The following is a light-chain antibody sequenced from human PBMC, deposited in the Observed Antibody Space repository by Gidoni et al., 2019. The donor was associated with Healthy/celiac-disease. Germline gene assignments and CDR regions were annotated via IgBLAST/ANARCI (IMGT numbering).Light chain of an antibody. CDR2: QDS. J-gene: IGLJ2*01. CDR3: QAWGV. CDR1: KLGDKY. V-gene: IGLV3-1*01. Sequence: SYELTQPPSVSVSPGQTASIPCSGDKLGDKYACWYQQKPGQSPVLVIYQDSKRPSGIPERFSGSNSGNTATLTISGTQAMDEADYYCQAWGVFGGGTKLTVL.